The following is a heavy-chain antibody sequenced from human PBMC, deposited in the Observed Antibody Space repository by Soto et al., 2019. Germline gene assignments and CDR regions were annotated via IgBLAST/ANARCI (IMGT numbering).Heavy chain of an antibody. Sequence: SETLSLTCAVSGGSISSSNWWSWVRQPPGKGLEWIGEIYHSGSTNYNPSLKSRVTISVDKSKNQFPLKLSSVTAADTAVYYCARDWGQYCSSTSCYDAFDIWGQGTMVTVSS. CDR2: IYHSGST. J-gene: IGHJ3*02. CDR3: ARDWGQYCSSTSCYDAFDI. D-gene: IGHD2-2*01. CDR1: GGSISSSNW. V-gene: IGHV4-4*02.